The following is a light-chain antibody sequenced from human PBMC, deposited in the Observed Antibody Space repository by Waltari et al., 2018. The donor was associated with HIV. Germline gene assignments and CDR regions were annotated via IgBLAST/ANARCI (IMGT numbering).Light chain of an antibody. Sequence: EIVMTQSPPTLSVSPGQRVTLSCTASLSISAKVAGYQQRPGQAPRLLVYEAATRPTGIPARFSGSGSGTEFTLTISSLQSEDFATYFCQQYDSGPRGITFGQGTMLEI. CDR1: LSISAK. V-gene: IGKV3-15*01. CDR3: QQYDSGPRGIT. J-gene: IGKJ2*01. CDR2: EAA.